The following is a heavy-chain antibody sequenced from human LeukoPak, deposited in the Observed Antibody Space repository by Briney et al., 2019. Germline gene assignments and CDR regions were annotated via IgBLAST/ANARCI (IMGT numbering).Heavy chain of an antibody. Sequence: GESLKISCKGSGYSFTTYWIGWVRQMPGKGLEWMGIIYPSDSDTRYSPSFQGQVTISADKSISTAYLQWSSLKASDTAMYYCARLFEYSSSSGAFDIWGQGTMVTVSS. D-gene: IGHD6-6*01. CDR3: ARLFEYSSSSGAFDI. CDR2: IYPSDSDT. CDR1: GYSFTTYW. V-gene: IGHV5-51*01. J-gene: IGHJ3*02.